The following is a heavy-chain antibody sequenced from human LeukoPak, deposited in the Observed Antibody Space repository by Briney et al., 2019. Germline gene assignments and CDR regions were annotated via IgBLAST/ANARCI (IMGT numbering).Heavy chain of an antibody. D-gene: IGHD5-24*01. Sequence: GRSLRLSCAASGFTFSSYAMHWVRQAPGKGLEWVAVISYDGSNKYYADSVKGRFTISRDNAKNSLYLQINSLRAEDTAVYYCASRWSRSNDAFDIWGQGTMVTVSS. CDR2: ISYDGSNK. J-gene: IGHJ3*02. CDR1: GFTFSSYA. V-gene: IGHV3-30*04. CDR3: ASRWSRSNDAFDI.